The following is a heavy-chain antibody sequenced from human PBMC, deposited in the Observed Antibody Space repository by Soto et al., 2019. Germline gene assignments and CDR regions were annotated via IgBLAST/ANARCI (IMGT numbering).Heavy chain of an antibody. J-gene: IGHJ5*02. V-gene: IGHV4-34*01. CDR2: INHSGST. CDR3: ARGRVGATNWNWFDP. Sequence: QVQLQQWGAGLLKPSETLSLTCAVYGGSFSDYYWTWIRQPPGKGLEWIGEINHSGSTNYNPYIKSRVTISVHTSKNPCSLKLSAVTAADTSVYYCARGRVGATNWNWFDPWGQGALVTVSS. D-gene: IGHD1-26*01. CDR1: GGSFSDYY.